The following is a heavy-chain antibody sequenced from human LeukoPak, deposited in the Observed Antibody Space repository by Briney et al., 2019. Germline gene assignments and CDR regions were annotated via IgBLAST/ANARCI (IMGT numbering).Heavy chain of an antibody. CDR2: ISSSSSTI. CDR1: GFTFSSYS. D-gene: IGHD3-10*01. V-gene: IGHV3-48*04. Sequence: GGSLRLSCAASGFTFSSYSMNWVRQAPGKGLEWVSYISSSSSTIYYADSVKGRFTISRDNAKNSLYLQMNSLRAEDTAVYYCAAHFLYGSGTNWGQGTLVTVSS. J-gene: IGHJ4*02. CDR3: AAHFLYGSGTN.